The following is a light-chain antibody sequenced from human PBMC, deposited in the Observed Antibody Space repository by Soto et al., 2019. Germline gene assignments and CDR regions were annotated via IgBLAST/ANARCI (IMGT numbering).Light chain of an antibody. CDR3: QQRFNWPRFT. Sequence: EIVLTQSPATLSLSPGERATLSCRASQSVSSYLAWYQQKPGQAPRLLIYDASNRATGIPARFSGGGPGTDFTLTISSLEPEDFAVYYCQQRFNWPRFTFGQGTKLEIK. CDR2: DAS. V-gene: IGKV3-11*01. J-gene: IGKJ2*01. CDR1: QSVSSY.